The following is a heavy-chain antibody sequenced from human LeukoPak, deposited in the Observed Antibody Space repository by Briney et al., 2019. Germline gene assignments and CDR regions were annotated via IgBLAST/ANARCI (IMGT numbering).Heavy chain of an antibody. CDR1: GYSFTSYW. D-gene: IGHD1/OR15-1a*01. V-gene: IGHV5-51*01. Sequence: GESLQISCQGSGYSFTSYWIGWVRQMPGKGLEWMGIIYPGDSDTRYSPSFQGQVTISADKSISTAYLQWSSLKASDTAMYYCARAQQYYYYGMDVWGQGTTVTVSS. CDR2: IYPGDSDT. J-gene: IGHJ6*02. CDR3: ARAQQYYYYGMDV.